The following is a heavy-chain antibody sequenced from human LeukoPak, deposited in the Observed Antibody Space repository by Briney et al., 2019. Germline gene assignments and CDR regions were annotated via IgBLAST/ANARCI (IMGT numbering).Heavy chain of an antibody. CDR3: ARRRWLHDFYFDY. D-gene: IGHD5-24*01. CDR1: GYTFTGYY. J-gene: IGHJ4*02. V-gene: IGHV1-2*02. CDR2: INPNSGGT. Sequence: ASVKVSCKASGYTFTGYYMHWVRQAPGQGLEWMGWINPNSGGTKYAEKFQGRVTMTRDTSISTAYMELSRLRSDDTAVYYCARRRWLHDFYFDYWGQGTLVTVSS.